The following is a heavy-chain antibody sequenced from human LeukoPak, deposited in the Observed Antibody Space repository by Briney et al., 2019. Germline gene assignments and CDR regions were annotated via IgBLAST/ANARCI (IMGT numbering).Heavy chain of an antibody. CDR2: ISRSGENT. J-gene: IGHJ6*04. V-gene: IGHV3-23*01. Sequence: SGGSLRLSCAASGFIFSSYAMSWVRQAPGKGLEWVSAISRSGENTYYADSVKGRFTISRDNAKNSLYLQMNSLRAEDTAVYYCAELGITMIGGVWGKGTTVTISS. CDR1: GFIFSSYA. CDR3: AELGITMIGGV. D-gene: IGHD3-10*02.